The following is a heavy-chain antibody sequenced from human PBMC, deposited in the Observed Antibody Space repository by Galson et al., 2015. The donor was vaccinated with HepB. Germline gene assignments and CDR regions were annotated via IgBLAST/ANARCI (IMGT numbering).Heavy chain of an antibody. D-gene: IGHD3-3*01. V-gene: IGHV1-46*01. J-gene: IGHJ4*02. CDR1: GYSFTNYY. Sequence: SVKVSCKASGYSFTNYYIHWVRQAPGQGLEWMGLINPNGGSTTYAHQFQGRVAMTRDTSTSTVYMQLSSLRSEDRAVYFCARDAGGSRGYLYYFDFWGQGALVTVSS. CDR2: INPNGGST. CDR3: ARDAGGSRGYLYYFDF.